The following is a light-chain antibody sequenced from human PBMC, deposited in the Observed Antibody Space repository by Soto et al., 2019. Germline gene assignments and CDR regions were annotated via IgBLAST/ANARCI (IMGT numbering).Light chain of an antibody. CDR3: SSYTSSSSLYG. Sequence: QSALTQPASVSGSPGQSITISCTGTSSDVGGYNFVSWYQQHPGKVPKVMIYDVTNRPSGVSTRFSGSKSGNTASLTISGLQAEDEADYYCSSYTSSSSLYGFGTGTKVTVL. V-gene: IGLV2-14*03. CDR2: DVT. J-gene: IGLJ1*01. CDR1: SSDVGGYNF.